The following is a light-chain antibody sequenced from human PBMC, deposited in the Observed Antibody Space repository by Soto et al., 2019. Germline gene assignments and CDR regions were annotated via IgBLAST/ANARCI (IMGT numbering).Light chain of an antibody. J-gene: IGLJ3*02. CDR2: DVS. CDR3: SSYSSTITWV. V-gene: IGLV2-14*01. CDR1: ASDVGDHNY. Sequence: QSALTQPASVSGSPGQSITISCTGTASDVGDHNYVSWYQHHPGKAPKLMIYDVSNRSSGVSDRFSGSKSGNSATLTISGLEAEDEAEYYCSSYSSTITWVFGVGTKLTVL.